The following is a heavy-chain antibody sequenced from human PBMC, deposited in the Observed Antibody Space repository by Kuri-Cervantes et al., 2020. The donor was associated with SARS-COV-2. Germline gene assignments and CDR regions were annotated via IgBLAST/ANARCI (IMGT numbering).Heavy chain of an antibody. V-gene: IGHV4-61*10. CDR3: ARTGELPLYYFDY. D-gene: IGHD1-26*01. CDR1: GGSISSGSYY. Sequence: GSLRLSCTVSGGSISSGSYYWSWIRQPAGKGLEWIGEINHSGSTNYNPSLKSRVTISVDTSKNQFSLKLSSVTAADTAVYYCARTGELPLYYFDYWGQGTLVTVSS. CDR2: INHSGST. J-gene: IGHJ4*02.